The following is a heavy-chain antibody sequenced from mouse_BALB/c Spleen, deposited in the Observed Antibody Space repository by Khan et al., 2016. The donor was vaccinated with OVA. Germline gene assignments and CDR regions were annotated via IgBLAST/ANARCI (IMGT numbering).Heavy chain of an antibody. V-gene: IGHV14-4*02. J-gene: IGHJ3*01. CDR2: IDPENGDT. Sequence: VQLKESGAELVRSGASVKLSCTASGFNIKDYYMHWVKQRPEQGLEWIGWIDPENGDTESAQKFQGKATMTADTSSNTAYLQISRLTYADTDFQYCKLIGPAWVAYWGQGTLVTVSA. D-gene: IGHD1-1*01. CDR1: GFNIKDYY. CDR3: KLIGPAWVAY.